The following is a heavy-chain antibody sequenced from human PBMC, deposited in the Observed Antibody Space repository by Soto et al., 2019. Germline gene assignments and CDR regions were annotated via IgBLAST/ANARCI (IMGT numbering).Heavy chain of an antibody. D-gene: IGHD6-13*01. CDR3: ARNPIMDRSGWYSFDE. CDR2: IYPGDSDT. CDR1: GYTFTSYW. V-gene: IGHV5-51*01. J-gene: IGHJ4*02. Sequence: SLKISCKGFGYTFTSYWIGWVRQMPGKGLEWMGIIYPGDSDTRYSPSFQGQVTISADKSISTAYLQWSSLKASDTAMYFCARNPIMDRSGWYSFDEWGQGTLVTVS.